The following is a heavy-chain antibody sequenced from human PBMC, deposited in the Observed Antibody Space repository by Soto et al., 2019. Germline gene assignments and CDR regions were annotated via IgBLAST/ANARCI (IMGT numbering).Heavy chain of an antibody. J-gene: IGHJ4*02. Sequence: ASVKVSCKASGYSFTSYGISWVRKAPGQGLEWMGWISAYNGNTNYAQKLQGRVTMTTDTSTSTAYMELRSLRSDDTAVYYCARVVTTVTPLGYWGQGTLVTVSS. V-gene: IGHV1-18*01. CDR3: ARVVTTVTPLGY. CDR2: ISAYNGNT. D-gene: IGHD4-17*01. CDR1: GYSFTSYG.